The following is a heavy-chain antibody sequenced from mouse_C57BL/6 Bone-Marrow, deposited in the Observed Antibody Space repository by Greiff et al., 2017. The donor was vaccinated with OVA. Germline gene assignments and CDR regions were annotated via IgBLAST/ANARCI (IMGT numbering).Heavy chain of an antibody. CDR2: ISSGSSTI. CDR3: ATGNWGFSAWFAY. J-gene: IGHJ3*01. V-gene: IGHV5-17*01. Sequence: EVQLVESGGGLVKPGGSLKLSCAASGFTFSDYGMHWVRQAPEKGREWVAYISSGSSTIYYADTVKGRVTISRDNAKNTLFLQMTSLRSEDTAMYYCATGNWGFSAWFAYWGQGTLVTVSA. CDR1: GFTFSDYG. D-gene: IGHD4-1*01.